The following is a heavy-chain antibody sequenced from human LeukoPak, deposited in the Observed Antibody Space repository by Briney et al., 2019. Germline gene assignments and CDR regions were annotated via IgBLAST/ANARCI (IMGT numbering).Heavy chain of an antibody. CDR1: GGSFSGYY. CDR2: INHSGST. D-gene: IGHD2-21*01. Sequence: PSETLSLTCAVYGGSFSGYYWSWIRQPPGRGLEWIGEINHSGSTNYNPSLKSRVTLSVDTSKNQFSLKLSSVTAADTAVYYCAREKLAYCGGDCYGGDAFDIWGQGTMVTVSS. CDR3: AREKLAYCGGDCYGGDAFDI. V-gene: IGHV4-34*01. J-gene: IGHJ3*02.